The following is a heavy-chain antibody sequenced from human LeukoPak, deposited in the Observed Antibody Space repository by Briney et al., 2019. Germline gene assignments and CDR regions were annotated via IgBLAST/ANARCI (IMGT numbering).Heavy chain of an antibody. D-gene: IGHD4-11*01. Sequence: GGSLRLSCAASGFTFSSCGMHWVRQAPGKGLEWVAVISYDGSNKYYADSVKGRFTISRDNSKNTLYLQMNRLRAEDTAVYYCAKDEWYSNYGLDYWGQGTLVTVSS. CDR3: AKDEWYSNYGLDY. J-gene: IGHJ4*02. V-gene: IGHV3-30*18. CDR2: ISYDGSNK. CDR1: GFTFSSCG.